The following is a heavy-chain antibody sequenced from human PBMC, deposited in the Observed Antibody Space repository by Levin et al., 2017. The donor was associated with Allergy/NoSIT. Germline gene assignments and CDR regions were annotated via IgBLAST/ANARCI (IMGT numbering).Heavy chain of an antibody. CDR1: GDSISSNSYY. J-gene: IGHJ5*01. D-gene: IGHD3-10*01. CDR3: ARQRLDYYDSGSSKEPFDS. Sequence: SQTLSLTCTVSGDSISSNSYYWGWIRQSPGKGLEWIGNIYYSGSTYYNPSLKSRVTISVDTSKNQFSLKLSSATAADTAVYYCARQRLDYYDSGSSKEPFDSWGQGTLVTVSS. CDR2: IYYSGST. V-gene: IGHV4-39*01.